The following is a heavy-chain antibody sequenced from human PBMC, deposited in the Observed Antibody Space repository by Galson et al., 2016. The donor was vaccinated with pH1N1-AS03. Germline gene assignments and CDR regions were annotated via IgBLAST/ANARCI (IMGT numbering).Heavy chain of an antibody. V-gene: IGHV3-48*03. Sequence: SLRLSCAASGFTFSTYEMNWVRQAPGKGLEWISYISSSVTTVDYADSVKGRFTISRDNAKSSLYLQMNSLRVEDTAVYYCARGLRDDYYGMDVWGQGTTVTVSS. CDR3: ARGLRDDYYGMDV. CDR1: GFTFSTYE. CDR2: ISSSVTTV. J-gene: IGHJ6*02.